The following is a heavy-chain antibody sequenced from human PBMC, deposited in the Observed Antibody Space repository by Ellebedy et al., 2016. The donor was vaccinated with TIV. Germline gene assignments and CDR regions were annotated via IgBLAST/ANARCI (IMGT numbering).Heavy chain of an antibody. CDR2: IWYDGSNK. J-gene: IGHJ4*02. CDR3: AREGDYGDYLDY. Sequence: GGSLRLSXAASGFTFSSYGMHWVRQAPGKGLEWVAVIWYDGSNKYYADSVKGRFTISRDNSKNTLYLQMGSLRAEDMAVYYCAREGDYGDYLDYWGQGTLVTVSS. V-gene: IGHV3-33*01. CDR1: GFTFSSYG. D-gene: IGHD4-17*01.